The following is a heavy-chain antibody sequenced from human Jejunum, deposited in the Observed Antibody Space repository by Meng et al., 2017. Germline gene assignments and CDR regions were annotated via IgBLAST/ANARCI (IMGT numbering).Heavy chain of an antibody. D-gene: IGHD1/OR15-1a*01. CDR1: GARLSMVGPS. CDR2: TYYRSMMYE. J-gene: IGHJ4*02. CDR3: AMRDGTSSPFEY. V-gene: IGHV6-1*01. Sequence: VQLCRSGAGTMRPTTTPSLPCPSPGARLSMVGPSWNMIGQSPSSGLVWLGSTYYRSMMYEDYAVSVKCRIAINPDSSKNQFFSHLNSVPPEAPAVYYCAMRDGTSSPFEYWGQGILVTVSS.